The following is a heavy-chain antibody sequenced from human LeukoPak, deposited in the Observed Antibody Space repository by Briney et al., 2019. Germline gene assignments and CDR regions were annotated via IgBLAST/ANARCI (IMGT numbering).Heavy chain of an antibody. CDR1: GGTFSSYA. V-gene: IGHV1-69*01. D-gene: IGHD3-9*01. Sequence: ASVKVSCKASGGTFSSYAISWVRQAPGQGLEWMGGIIPIFGTANYAQKFQGRVTITADESTSTAYMELSSLRSEDTAVYYCARDGVLRHFDWLYYFDYWGQGTLVTVSS. J-gene: IGHJ4*02. CDR2: IIPIFGTA. CDR3: ARDGVLRHFDWLYYFDY.